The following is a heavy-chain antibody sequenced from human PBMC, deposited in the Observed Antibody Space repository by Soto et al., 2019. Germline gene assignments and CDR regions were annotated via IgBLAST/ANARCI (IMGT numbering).Heavy chain of an antibody. D-gene: IGHD6-13*01. V-gene: IGHV3-30-3*01. CDR1: GFTFSNYA. J-gene: IGHJ5*02. Sequence: QVQLVESGGGVVQPGRSLRLSCAASGFTFSNYAMHWVRQAPGKGLEWVAIISYDGSSKYYADSVKGRFTISRDNSKNTLYLQMNSLRTEDTAVYYCARESGGSTFNWFDPWGQGTLVTVSS. CDR3: ARESGGSTFNWFDP. CDR2: ISYDGSSK.